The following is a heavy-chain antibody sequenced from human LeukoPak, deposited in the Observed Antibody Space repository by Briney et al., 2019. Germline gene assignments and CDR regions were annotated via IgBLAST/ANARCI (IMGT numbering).Heavy chain of an antibody. CDR1: GFPFTSYA. J-gene: IGHJ4*02. V-gene: IGHV3-23*01. CDR2: LTGSGGST. CDR3: ARHFPYFDY. Sequence: GGSLRLSCAASGFPFTSYAMSWVRQAPGKGLEWVSALTGSGGSTYYADSVKGRFTISGDNSKNTLYLQMNSLRAEDTAVYYCARHFPYFDYWGQGTLVTVSS.